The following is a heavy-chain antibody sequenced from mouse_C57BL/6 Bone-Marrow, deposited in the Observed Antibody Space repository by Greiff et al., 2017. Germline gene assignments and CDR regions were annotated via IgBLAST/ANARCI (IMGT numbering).Heavy chain of an antibody. J-gene: IGHJ2*01. CDR1: GYTFTNYW. CDR2: IYPGGGYT. CDR3: ARGDYGYYFDY. Sequence: QVQLQQSGAELVRPGTSVKMSCKASGYTFTNYWIGWAKQRPGHGLEWIGDIYPGGGYTNYNEKFKGKATLTADKSSRTAYMQFSSLTSEDSAIYYFARGDYGYYFDYWGQGTTLTVSS. V-gene: IGHV1-63*01. D-gene: IGHD2-4*01.